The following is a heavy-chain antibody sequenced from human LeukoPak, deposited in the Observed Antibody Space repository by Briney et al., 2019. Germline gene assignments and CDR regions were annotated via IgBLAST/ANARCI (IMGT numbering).Heavy chain of an antibody. CDR3: ARDTGDGYRGGFDY. Sequence: PSETLSLTCTLSGGSISSYYWSWIRHPPGKGLEWIGYIYYSGSTNYNPSLKSRVTISVDTSKNQFSLKLSSVTAADTAVYYCARDTGDGYRGGFDYWGQGTLVTVSS. CDR2: IYYSGST. CDR1: GGSISSYY. J-gene: IGHJ4*02. V-gene: IGHV4-59*01. D-gene: IGHD5-24*01.